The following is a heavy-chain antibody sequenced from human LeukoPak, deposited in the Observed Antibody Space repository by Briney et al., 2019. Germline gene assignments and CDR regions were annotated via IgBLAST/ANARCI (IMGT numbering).Heavy chain of an antibody. Sequence: PGGSLRLSCAASGFTFSSYAMSWVRQAPGKGLEWVSAISGSGGSTYYADSVKGRFTISRDNSKNTRYLQMNSLRAEDTAVYYCAKDGPGLSFDYYYYYMDVWGKGTTVTVSS. V-gene: IGHV3-23*01. D-gene: IGHD1-26*01. CDR1: GFTFSSYA. CDR2: ISGSGGST. J-gene: IGHJ6*03. CDR3: AKDGPGLSFDYYYYYMDV.